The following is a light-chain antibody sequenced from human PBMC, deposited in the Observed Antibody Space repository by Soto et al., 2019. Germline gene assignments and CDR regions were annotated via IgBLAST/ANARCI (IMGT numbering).Light chain of an antibody. J-gene: IGKJ1*01. CDR1: QSLLHSNGYTY. Sequence: DFVMTQSPLSLPVTPGEPASISCRSSQSLLHSNGYTYLDWYLQKPGQSPQLLIYLASNRAPGVPDRFSGSGSGTDFTLKISRVEAEDVGVYYCMQSLQTPRTFGQGTRWIS. V-gene: IGKV2-28*01. CDR2: LAS. CDR3: MQSLQTPRT.